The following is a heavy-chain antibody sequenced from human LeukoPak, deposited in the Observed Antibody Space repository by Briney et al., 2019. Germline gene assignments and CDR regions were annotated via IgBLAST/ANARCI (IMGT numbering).Heavy chain of an antibody. J-gene: IGHJ6*03. CDR2: ISTSGSSK. D-gene: IGHD6-19*01. CDR3: ARDATIAVGWVYMDV. V-gene: IGHV3-48*03. Sequence: GGSLRLSCAASGFTFSSFEMNWVRQAPGKGLEWLSHISTSGSSKYYANSVKGRFTSSRDNAENSVYLQMSSLTAEDTGLYYCARDATIAVGWVYMDVWGKGPRSPSP. CDR1: GFTFSSFE.